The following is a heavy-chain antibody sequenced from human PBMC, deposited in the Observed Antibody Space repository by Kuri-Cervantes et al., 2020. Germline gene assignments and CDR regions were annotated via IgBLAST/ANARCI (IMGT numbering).Heavy chain of an antibody. CDR1: GFTFSSYA. J-gene: IGHJ6*02. Sequence: GESLKISCAASGFTFSSYAMHWVRQAPGKGLEWVAVISYDGSNKYYADSVKGRFTISRDNSKNTLYLRMNSLRAEDTAVYYCANLRGSSSWYADYYYGMDVWGQGTTVTVSS. CDR2: ISYDGSNK. CDR3: ANLRGSSSWYADYYYGMDV. D-gene: IGHD6-13*01. V-gene: IGHV3-30-3*01.